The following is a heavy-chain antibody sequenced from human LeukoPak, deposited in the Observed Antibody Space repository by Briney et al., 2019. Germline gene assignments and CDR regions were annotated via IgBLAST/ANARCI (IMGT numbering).Heavy chain of an antibody. CDR3: ARVPEMATLAYYFDY. J-gene: IGHJ4*02. CDR2: INPSGGST. Sequence: ASVKVSCKASGGTFSSYAISWVRQAPGQGLEWMGIINPSGGSTSYAQKFQGRVTMTRDTSTSTVYMELSSLRSEDTAVYYCARVPEMATLAYYFDYWGQGTLVTVSS. D-gene: IGHD5-24*01. V-gene: IGHV1-46*01. CDR1: GGTFSSYA.